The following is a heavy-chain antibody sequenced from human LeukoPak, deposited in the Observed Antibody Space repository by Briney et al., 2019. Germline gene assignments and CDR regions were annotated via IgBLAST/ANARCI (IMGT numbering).Heavy chain of an antibody. CDR3: ARDPTVRGYYYMDV. CDR1: GFTFSSYS. J-gene: IGHJ6*03. CDR2: ISSDSSTI. D-gene: IGHD4-17*01. Sequence: GGSLRLSCAASGFTFSSYSMNWVRQAPGKGLEWVSYISSDSSTIYYADSVKGRFTISRDNAKNSVYLQMSSLRVEDTAVYYCARDPTVRGYYYMDVWGKGTTVTVSS. V-gene: IGHV3-48*01.